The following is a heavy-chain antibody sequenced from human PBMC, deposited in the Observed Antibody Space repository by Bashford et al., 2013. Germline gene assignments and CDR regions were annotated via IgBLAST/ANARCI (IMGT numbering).Heavy chain of an antibody. CDR2: INPNSGGT. CDR1: GYTFTGYY. V-gene: IGHV1-2*02. D-gene: IGHD4-23*01. CDR3: ASRGGRGVDYYYVRYGR. J-gene: IGHJ6*02. Sequence: ASVKVSCKASGYTFTGYYMHWVRQAPGQGLEWMGWINPNSGGTNYAQKFQGRVTMTRDTSISTAYMELSRLRSDDTAVYYCASRGGRGVDYYYVRYGRRGPKGPRSPSP.